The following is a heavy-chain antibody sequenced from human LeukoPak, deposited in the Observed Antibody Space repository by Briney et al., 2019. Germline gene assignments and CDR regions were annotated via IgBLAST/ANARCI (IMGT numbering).Heavy chain of an antibody. CDR2: ISYHGSDK. CDR3: AKVYTLMRGTPENWFDP. D-gene: IGHD3-9*01. V-gene: IGHV3-30*18. Sequence: QPGGSLRLSCAASGFTFSNYAMHWVRQAPGKGLEWVAVISYHGSDKYYADSVQGRFTISRDNSNNMLYLQMSSLRYEDTAVYFCAKVYTLMRGTPENWFDPWGQGTLVTVSS. CDR1: GFTFSNYA. J-gene: IGHJ5*02.